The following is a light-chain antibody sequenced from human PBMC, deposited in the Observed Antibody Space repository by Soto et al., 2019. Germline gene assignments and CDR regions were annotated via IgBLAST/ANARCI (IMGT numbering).Light chain of an antibody. CDR1: SGHSSYA. Sequence: QAVVAQSPSASASLGASVKLTCTLSSGHSSYAIAWHQQQPEKGPRYLLNVNTDGSHSKGDGIPDRFSGSSSGAERYLTISNLQSEDEADYYCQTWGTGIRIFGGGTKVTVL. J-gene: IGLJ2*01. CDR3: QTWGTGIRI. CDR2: VNTDGSH. V-gene: IGLV4-69*01.